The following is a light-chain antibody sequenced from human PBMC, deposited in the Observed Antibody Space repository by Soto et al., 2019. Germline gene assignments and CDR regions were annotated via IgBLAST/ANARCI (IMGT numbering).Light chain of an antibody. CDR3: SSYADGNIYV. Sequence: SVLKQAASANGFHGRSVRITSTETSSDVGGYNYVSWNQQHPGRAPKLIIYEVSKRPSGVPDRFSGSKSGNTASLTVSGLQAEDEADYHCSSYADGNIYVFGSGTKVTVL. CDR2: EVS. J-gene: IGLJ1*01. V-gene: IGLV2-8*01. CDR1: SSDVGGYNY.